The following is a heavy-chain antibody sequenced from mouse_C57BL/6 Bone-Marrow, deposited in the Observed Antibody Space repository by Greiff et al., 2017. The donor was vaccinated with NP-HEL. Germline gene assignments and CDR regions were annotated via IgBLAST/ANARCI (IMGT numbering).Heavy chain of an antibody. CDR3: ARRRRPGAMDY. Sequence: VQLVESGAELARPGASVKLSCKASGYTFTSYGISWVKQRTGQGLEWIGEIYPRSGNTYYNEKFKGKATLTADKSSSTAYMELRSLTSEDSAVYFCARRRRPGAMDYWGQGTSVTVSS. CDR2: IYPRSGNT. V-gene: IGHV1-81*01. J-gene: IGHJ4*01. CDR1: GYTFTSYG.